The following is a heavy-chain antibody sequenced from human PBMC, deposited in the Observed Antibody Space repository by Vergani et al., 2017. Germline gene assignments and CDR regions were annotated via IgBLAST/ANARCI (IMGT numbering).Heavy chain of an antibody. V-gene: IGHV3-7*03. CDR1: GFTFSSYW. J-gene: IGHJ4*02. Sequence: EVQLVESGGGLVQPGGSLRLSCAASGFTFSSYWMSWVRQAPGKGLEWVANIKQDGSEKYYVDSVKGRFTISRDNAKNSLYLQMNSLRAEDTAVYYCARDQRRGYSFLVGIYYFDYWGQGTLVTVSS. CDR3: ARDQRRGYSFLVGIYYFDY. CDR2: IKQDGSEK. D-gene: IGHD5-18*01.